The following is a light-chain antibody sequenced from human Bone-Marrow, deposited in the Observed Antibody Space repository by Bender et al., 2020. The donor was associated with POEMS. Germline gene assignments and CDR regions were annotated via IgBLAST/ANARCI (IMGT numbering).Light chain of an antibody. CDR1: SGDVEIYSL. Sequence: QPALTQPASVSGSPGQSITISCTGPSGDVEIYSLVSWYQQHPGKAPKLMVYEGTKRPSGVSNRFSGSKTGNTASLTISGLQAEDEAEYYCCSHGGSRNFWVFGGGTKLTVL. CDR2: EGT. V-gene: IGLV2-23*03. J-gene: IGLJ3*02. CDR3: CSHGGSRNFWV.